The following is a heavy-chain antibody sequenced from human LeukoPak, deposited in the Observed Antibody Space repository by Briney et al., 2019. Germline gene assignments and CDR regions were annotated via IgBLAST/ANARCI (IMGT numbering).Heavy chain of an antibody. D-gene: IGHD6-13*01. CDR2: IYHSGST. Sequence: PSGTLSLTCAVSGASITSNNWWWSWVRQPPGKGLEWIGEIYHSGSTNYNPSLKSRVTMSVDKSKNQFSLEVSSVTAADTAVYYCARSGSWTLNFDSWGQGTLVTVSS. J-gene: IGHJ4*02. V-gene: IGHV4-4*02. CDR3: ARSGSWTLNFDS. CDR1: GASITSNNW.